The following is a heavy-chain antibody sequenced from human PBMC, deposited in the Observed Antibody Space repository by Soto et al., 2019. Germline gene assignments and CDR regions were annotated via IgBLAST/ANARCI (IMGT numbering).Heavy chain of an antibody. V-gene: IGHV1-69*13. Sequence: SVKVSCKASGGTFSSYAISWVRQAPGQGLEWMGGIIPIFGTANYAQKFQGRVTITADESTSTAYMELSSLRSEDTAVYYCARVFTAAAGKIYYYYGMDVWGQGTTVTVSS. CDR2: IIPIFGTA. D-gene: IGHD6-13*01. J-gene: IGHJ6*02. CDR3: ARVFTAAAGKIYYYYGMDV. CDR1: GGTFSSYA.